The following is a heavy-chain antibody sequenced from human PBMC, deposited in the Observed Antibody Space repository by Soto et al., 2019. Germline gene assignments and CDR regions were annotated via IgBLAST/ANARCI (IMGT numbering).Heavy chain of an antibody. J-gene: IGHJ1*01. V-gene: IGHV3-23*01. CDR2: ISGSGGST. D-gene: IGHD6-19*01. CDR1: GFTFSSYA. Sequence: GGSLRLSCAASGFTFSSYAMSWVRQAPGKGLEWVSAISGSGGSTYYADSVKGRFTISRDNSKNTLYLQMNSLRAEDTAVYYCAKARTFIAVAGTVYFQHWGQGTLVTVSS. CDR3: AKARTFIAVAGTVYFQH.